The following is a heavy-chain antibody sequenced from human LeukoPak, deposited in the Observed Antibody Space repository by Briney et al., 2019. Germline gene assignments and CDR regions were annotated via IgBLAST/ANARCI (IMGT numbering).Heavy chain of an antibody. D-gene: IGHD6-19*01. J-gene: IGHJ4*02. V-gene: IGHV4-34*01. CDR3: ARGRVAVAATLFDY. CDR2: INHSGST. Sequence: SETLSLTCTVSGGSISTYYWSWIRQPPGKGLEWIGEINHSGSTNYNPSLKSRVTISVDTSKNQFSLKLSSVTAADTAVYYCARGRVAVAATLFDYWGQGTLVTVSS. CDR1: GGSISTYY.